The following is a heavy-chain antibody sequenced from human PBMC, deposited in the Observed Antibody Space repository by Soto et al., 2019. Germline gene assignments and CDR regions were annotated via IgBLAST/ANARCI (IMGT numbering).Heavy chain of an antibody. Sequence: GGSLRLSCAISGFTFSGSAIHWVRQASGKGLEWVGRIKSKANNYATAYTASVKGRFTISRGDSRNTAYLQMNSLRADDTAIYYCTRLYNNFKFDPWGQGTLVTVSS. CDR3: TRLYNNFKFDP. V-gene: IGHV3-73*01. J-gene: IGHJ5*02. CDR2: IKSKANNYAT. CDR1: GFTFSGSA. D-gene: IGHD3-10*01.